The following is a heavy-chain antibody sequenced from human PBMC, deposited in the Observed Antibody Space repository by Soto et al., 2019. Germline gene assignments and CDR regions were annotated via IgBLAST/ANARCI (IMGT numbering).Heavy chain of an antibody. CDR3: AKDRDGAAAGPTKFYGMDV. CDR2: ISGSGDST. V-gene: IGHV3-23*01. D-gene: IGHD6-13*01. J-gene: IGHJ6*02. CDR1: GFTFSRYV. Sequence: EVQLLESGGGLVQPGGSLRLSCAASGFTFSRYVMSWVRQAPGKGLEWVSVISGSGDSTYYADSVRGRFTISRDNSKNTLYLQMNSLRAEDTAVYYCAKDRDGAAAGPTKFYGMDVWGQGTTVTVSS.